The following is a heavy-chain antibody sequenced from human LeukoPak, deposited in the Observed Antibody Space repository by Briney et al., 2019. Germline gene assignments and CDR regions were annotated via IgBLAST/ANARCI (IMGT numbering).Heavy chain of an antibody. CDR3: ARVGVSGLQVINAFDI. Sequence: ASVKVSCKASGYTFTSYGISWVRQAPGQGLEWMGWISAYNGNTNYAQKLQGRVTMTTDTSTSTAYMELRSLRSDDTAVYYCARVGVSGLQVINAFDIWGQGTRVPSLQ. CDR1: GYTFTSYG. V-gene: IGHV1-18*01. CDR2: ISAYNGNT. J-gene: IGHJ3*02. D-gene: IGHD3-22*01.